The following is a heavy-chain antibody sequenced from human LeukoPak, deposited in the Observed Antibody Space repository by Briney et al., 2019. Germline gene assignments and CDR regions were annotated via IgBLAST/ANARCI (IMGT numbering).Heavy chain of an antibody. J-gene: IGHJ6*03. V-gene: IGHV3-7*01. D-gene: IGHD5-18*01. CDR1: GFTFSSYW. CDR2: IKGDGSEK. Sequence: GGSLRLSCAASGFTFSSYWMSWVRQAPGKGLEWVANIKGDGSEKYYVDSVKGRFSISGDNAKNFLYLQVNSLRADDTAVYYCARVEGGYSYGPYYYYYYMDVWGKGTAVTVSS. CDR3: ARVEGGYSYGPYYYYYYMDV.